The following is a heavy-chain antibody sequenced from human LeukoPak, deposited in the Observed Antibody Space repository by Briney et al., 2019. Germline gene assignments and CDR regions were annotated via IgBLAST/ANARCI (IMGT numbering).Heavy chain of an antibody. D-gene: IGHD6-13*01. CDR2: INPSGGST. V-gene: IGHV1-46*01. Sequence: ASVKVSCKASGYTFTSNDIHWVRQAPGQGLEWMGIINPSGGSTSYAQKFQGRVTMTKDTSTSTVYMELSSLRSEDTAVYYCARFASLYSRSWYYAFDIWGQGTMVTVSS. CDR1: GYTFTSND. CDR3: ARFASLYSRSWYYAFDI. J-gene: IGHJ3*02.